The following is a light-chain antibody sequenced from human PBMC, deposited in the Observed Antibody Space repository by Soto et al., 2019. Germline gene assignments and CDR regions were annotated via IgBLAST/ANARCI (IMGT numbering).Light chain of an antibody. CDR2: KAS. V-gene: IGKV1-5*03. J-gene: IGKJ1*01. CDR1: QTISSW. Sequence: DIQMTQSPSTLSASVRDRVTITCRASQTISSWLAWFQQRPGRAPKFLIYKASSLKNGVPLRFSGSGSGTQFTLTNSSLQPDDFATYYSQQYNMYWTFGPGTKVDIK. CDR3: QQYNMYWT.